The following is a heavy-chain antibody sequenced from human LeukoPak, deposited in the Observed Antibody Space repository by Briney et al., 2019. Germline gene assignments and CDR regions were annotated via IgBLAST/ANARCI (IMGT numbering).Heavy chain of an antibody. CDR3: ARFAKRVRGVFSYYFDY. D-gene: IGHD3-10*01. CDR2: ISAYNGNT. V-gene: IGHV1-18*01. J-gene: IGHJ4*02. CDR1: GYTFTSYG. Sequence: ASVKVSCKASGYTFTSYGISWVRQAPGQGLEWMGWISAYNGNTNYAQKFQGRVTMTRNTSISTAYMELSSLRSEDTAVYYCARFAKRVRGVFSYYFDYWGQGTLVTVSS.